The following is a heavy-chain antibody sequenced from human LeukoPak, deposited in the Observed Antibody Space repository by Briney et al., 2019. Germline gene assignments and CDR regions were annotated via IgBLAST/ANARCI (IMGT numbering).Heavy chain of an antibody. V-gene: IGHV3-30*02. D-gene: IGHD3-22*01. J-gene: IGHJ5*02. CDR1: GFTFSSNG. CDR2: IRYDGSNK. CDR3: AKDPGIVVVTIT. Sequence: GGSLRLSCEAPGFTFSSNGMHWVRQVPGKGLDGVAFIRYDGSNKYYADSVKGRFTISRDNSKNTLYLQMNSLRAEDTAVYYCAKDPGIVVVTITWGQGTLVTVSS.